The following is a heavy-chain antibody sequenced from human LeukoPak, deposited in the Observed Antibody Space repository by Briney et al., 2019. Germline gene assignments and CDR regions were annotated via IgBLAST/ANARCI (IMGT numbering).Heavy chain of an antibody. CDR2: ISGGGAGT. Sequence: GGSLRLSCAASGLSFSFYAMSWVRQAPGKGLEWVSSISGGGAGTYYADSVRGRFTISRDNSKNTLYLQMNSLEVEDTAIYYCARDWARCGAGCYSRADAFDIWGQGTMVTVSS. CDR1: GLSFSFYA. V-gene: IGHV3-23*01. D-gene: IGHD2-21*02. J-gene: IGHJ3*02. CDR3: ARDWARCGAGCYSRADAFDI.